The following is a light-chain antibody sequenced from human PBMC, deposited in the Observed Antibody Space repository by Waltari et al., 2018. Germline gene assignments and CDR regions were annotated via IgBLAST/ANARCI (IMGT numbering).Light chain of an antibody. J-gene: IGKJ1*01. Sequence: EIVLPHSPGTRSLAPGERATLSCKASQSVSRTLAWYQQKPGQAPKLPIYGASIRATGIPDRFSGSGSGTDFSLTISSLEPEDFAIYFCQHYVRLPATFGQGTKVEIK. V-gene: IGKV3-20*01. CDR2: GAS. CDR3: QHYVRLPAT. CDR1: QSVSRT.